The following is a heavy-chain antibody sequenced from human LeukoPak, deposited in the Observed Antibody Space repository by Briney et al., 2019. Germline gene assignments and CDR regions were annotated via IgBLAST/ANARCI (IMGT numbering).Heavy chain of an antibody. Sequence: SETLSLACTVSGGSISSYYWSWIRQPPGKGLEWIGYIYYSGSTNYNPSLKSRVTISVDTSKNQFSLKLSSVTAADTAVYYCARGYEPGAFDIWGQGTMVTVSS. CDR1: GGSISSYY. CDR3: ARGYEPGAFDI. D-gene: IGHD1-1*01. J-gene: IGHJ3*02. V-gene: IGHV4-59*01. CDR2: IYYSGST.